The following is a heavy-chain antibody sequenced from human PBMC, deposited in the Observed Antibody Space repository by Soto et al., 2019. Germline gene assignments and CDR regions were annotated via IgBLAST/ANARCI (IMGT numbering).Heavy chain of an antibody. CDR2: ISSSSSYI. J-gene: IGHJ6*02. CDR3: ARDVFSPPSAYTDV. V-gene: IGHV3-21*01. CDR1: GFTFSSYS. Sequence: GSLRLSCAASGFTFSSYSMNWVRQAPGKGLEWVSSISSSSSYIYYADSVKGRFTISRDNAKNSLYLQMNSLRAEDTAVYYCARDVFSPPSAYTDVWGQGTTVTVSS. D-gene: IGHD1-20*01.